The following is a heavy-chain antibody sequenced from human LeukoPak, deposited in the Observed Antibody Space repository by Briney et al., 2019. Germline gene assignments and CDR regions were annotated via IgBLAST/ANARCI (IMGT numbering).Heavy chain of an antibody. CDR3: ARAVYSSGPGYWFDP. CDR2: IYYGGST. J-gene: IGHJ5*02. D-gene: IGHD6-19*01. V-gene: IGHV4-59*01. Sequence: SETLSLTCTVSGGSISSYYWSWIRQPSGKGLEWIGYIYYGGSTNYNPSLKSRVTISVDTSKNQFSLKLSSVTAADTAVYYCARAVYSSGPGYWFDPWGQGTLVTVSS. CDR1: GGSISSYY.